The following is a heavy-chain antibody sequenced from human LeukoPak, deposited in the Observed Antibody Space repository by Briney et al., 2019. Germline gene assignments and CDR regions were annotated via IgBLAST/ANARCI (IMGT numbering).Heavy chain of an antibody. Sequence: SETLSLTCTVSGGSISSYYWSWIRQPPGKGLEWIGYIYYSGSTNYNPSLKSRVTISVDTSKNQFSLKLSSVTAADTAVYYCAREAVVHGGDAFDIWGLGTMVTVSS. D-gene: IGHD6-19*01. J-gene: IGHJ3*02. CDR3: AREAVVHGGDAFDI. CDR2: IYYSGST. V-gene: IGHV4-59*01. CDR1: GGSISSYY.